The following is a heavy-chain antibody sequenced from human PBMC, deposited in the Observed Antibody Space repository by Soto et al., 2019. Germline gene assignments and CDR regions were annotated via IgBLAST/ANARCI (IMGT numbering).Heavy chain of an antibody. CDR2: IIPILGIA. CDR1: GGTFSSYT. CDR3: ARVYCSGGSCYSAVEYFQH. Sequence: SVKVSCKASGGTFSSYTISWVRQAPGRGLEWMGRIIPILGIANYAQKSQGRVTITADKSTSTAYMELSSLRSEDTAVYYCARVYCSGGSCYSAVEYFQHWGQGTLVTVSS. V-gene: IGHV1-69*02. D-gene: IGHD2-15*01. J-gene: IGHJ1*01.